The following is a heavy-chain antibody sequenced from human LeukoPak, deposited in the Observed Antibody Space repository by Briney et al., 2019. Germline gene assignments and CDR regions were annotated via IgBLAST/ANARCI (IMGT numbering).Heavy chain of an antibody. J-gene: IGHJ4*02. CDR1: AFTFSNYW. D-gene: IGHD3-10*01. CDR3: AKEGSGSYYRGGFDS. CDR2: ISWNSGSI. Sequence: GGSLRLSCAASAFTFSNYWMSWVRQAPGKGLEWVSGISWNSGSIGYADSVKGRFTISRDNAKNSLYLQMNSLRAEDTALYYCAKEGSGSYYRGGFDSWGQGTLVTVSS. V-gene: IGHV3-9*01.